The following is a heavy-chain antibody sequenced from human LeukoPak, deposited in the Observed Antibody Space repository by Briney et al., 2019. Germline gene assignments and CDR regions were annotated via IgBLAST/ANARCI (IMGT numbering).Heavy chain of an antibody. CDR1: GYTXTNYG. J-gene: IGHJ4*02. Sequence: SVKVSCKASGYTXTNYGLSWVRQAPGQGLEWVGWISIYNGNTDYAQKLQGRVTRTTDTSTSTAYTELRSLRSDDTAVYYCARGLAAAKFDYWGQGTLVTVSS. CDR3: ARGLAAAKFDY. D-gene: IGHD6-13*01. CDR2: ISIYNGNT. V-gene: IGHV1-18*01.